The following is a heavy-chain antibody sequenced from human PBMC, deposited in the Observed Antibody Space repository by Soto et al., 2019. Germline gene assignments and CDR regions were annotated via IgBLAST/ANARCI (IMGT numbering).Heavy chain of an antibody. CDR3: AGYSSSWYPGYYYYYYMDV. CDR1: GCTFRRYT. CDR2: IIPSLGIA. Sequence: QVPLVQSGAEVKKPGSSVKVSCKASGCTFRRYTISWVRQAPGHGLEWMVSIIPSLGIANYAQKFQGRVTITADKSTSTAYMELSSLRSEDTAVYYCAGYSSSWYPGYYYYYYMDVWGKGTTVTVSS. J-gene: IGHJ6*03. V-gene: IGHV1-69*02. D-gene: IGHD6-13*01.